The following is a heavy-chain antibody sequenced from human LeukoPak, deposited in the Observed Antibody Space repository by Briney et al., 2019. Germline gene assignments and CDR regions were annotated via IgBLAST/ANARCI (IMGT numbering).Heavy chain of an antibody. D-gene: IGHD2-2*02. J-gene: IGHJ4*02. CDR1: GFSFDDYG. Sequence: GGSLRLSCAASGFSFDDYGMHWGRHAPGQGLEWVSSISWNSGTIGYADSVKGRFTIYRDNAKNSLYLQMNSLRAEDTALYYCAKGGCSSISCYKNCWGQGTLVTVSS. CDR2: ISWNSGTI. CDR3: AKGGCSSISCYKNC. V-gene: IGHV3-9*01.